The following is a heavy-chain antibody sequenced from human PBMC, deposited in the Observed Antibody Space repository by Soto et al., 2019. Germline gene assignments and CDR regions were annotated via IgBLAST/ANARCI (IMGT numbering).Heavy chain of an antibody. D-gene: IGHD2-2*01. CDR2: IIPIFGTA. Sequence: SVKVSCKASGGTFSSYAISWVRQAPGQGLEWMGGIIPIFGTANYAQKFQGRVTITADESTSTAYMELSSLRSEDTAVYYCARGVVPAARHYGMDVWGQGTTVTVSS. CDR1: GGTFSSYA. V-gene: IGHV1-69*13. CDR3: ARGVVPAARHYGMDV. J-gene: IGHJ6*02.